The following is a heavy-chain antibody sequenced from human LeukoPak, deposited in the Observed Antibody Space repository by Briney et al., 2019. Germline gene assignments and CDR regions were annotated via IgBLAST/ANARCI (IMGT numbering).Heavy chain of an antibody. D-gene: IGHD3-22*01. CDR1: GFSLSTSGM. V-gene: IGHV4-39*07. J-gene: IGHJ4*02. CDR3: ARGGSSGYYRPLDY. Sequence: SGPALVKPTQTLTLTCTFSGFSLSTSGMCVSWIRQPPGKGLEWIGEINHSGSTNYNPSLKSRVTISVDTSKNQFSLKLSSVTAADTAVYYCARGGSSGYYRPLDYWGQGTLVTVSS. CDR2: INHSGST.